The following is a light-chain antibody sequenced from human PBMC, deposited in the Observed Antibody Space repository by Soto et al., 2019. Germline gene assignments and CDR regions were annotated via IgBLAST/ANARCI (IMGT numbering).Light chain of an antibody. CDR1: QSISRN. CDR2: GAS. J-gene: IGKJ1*01. Sequence: EIVMTQSPATLSVSPGERATLSCRASQSISRNLAWYQQRPGQAPRLLIYGASTRATGIPARFSGSGSGTDFTLTISSLEPEDFAVYYCQQSHNWPRTFGQGTKVDIK. V-gene: IGKV3-15*01. CDR3: QQSHNWPRT.